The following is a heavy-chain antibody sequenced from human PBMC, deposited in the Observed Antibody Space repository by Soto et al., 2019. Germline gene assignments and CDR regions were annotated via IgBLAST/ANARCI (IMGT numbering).Heavy chain of an antibody. D-gene: IGHD2-15*01. CDR2: INPNSGGT. Sequence: ASVKVSCKASGYTFTGYYMHWVRQAPGQGLEWMGWINPNSGGTNYAQKFQGWVTMTRDTSISTAYMELSRLRSDDTAVYYCAKDIYCSGGSCYYDAFDIWGQGTMVTVSS. J-gene: IGHJ3*02. CDR3: AKDIYCSGGSCYYDAFDI. V-gene: IGHV1-2*04. CDR1: GYTFTGYY.